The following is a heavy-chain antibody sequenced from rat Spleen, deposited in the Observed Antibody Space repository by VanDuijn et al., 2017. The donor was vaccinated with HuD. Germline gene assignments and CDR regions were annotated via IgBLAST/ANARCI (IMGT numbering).Heavy chain of an antibody. D-gene: IGHD1-4*01. J-gene: IGHJ2*01. Sequence: EVKLVESGGGLVQPGRSLKLSCAASGITFTNYWMTWIRQAPGKGLEWIASITNPGDSTYYLDSVKGRFTISRNNAKSTLYLQMSSLRSEDTATYYCSPLPGRNLAYWGQGVMVTVSS. CDR3: SPLPGRNLAY. V-gene: IGHV5-31*01. CDR2: ITNPGDST. CDR1: GITFTNYW.